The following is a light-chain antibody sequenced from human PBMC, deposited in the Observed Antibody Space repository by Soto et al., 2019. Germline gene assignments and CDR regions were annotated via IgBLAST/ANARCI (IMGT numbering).Light chain of an antibody. CDR2: DAS. CDR1: QSVSRN. J-gene: IGKJ4*01. V-gene: IGKV3-11*01. CDR3: QHRSNWPA. Sequence: EIVLTQSPATMSLSPGEGATLSCRTSQSVSRNLAWYQQKPGQAPRLLIYDASQRATGIAARFSGSGSGTDFTLTISSLEPEDIALYYCQHRSNWPAFGGGTKVEIK.